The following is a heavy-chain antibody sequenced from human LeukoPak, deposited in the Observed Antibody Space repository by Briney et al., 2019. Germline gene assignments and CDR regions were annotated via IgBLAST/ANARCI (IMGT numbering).Heavy chain of an antibody. CDR1: GGSISSGGYY. Sequence: SETLSLTCTVSGGSISSGGYYWSWIRQHPGKGLEWIGYIYYSGSTYFNPSLKSRVTISVDTSKNQFSLKLSSVTAADTAVYYCAREAADDYGDSYYFDYWGQGILVTVSS. CDR3: AREAADDYGDSYYFDY. J-gene: IGHJ4*02. CDR2: IYYSGST. D-gene: IGHD4-17*01. V-gene: IGHV4-31*03.